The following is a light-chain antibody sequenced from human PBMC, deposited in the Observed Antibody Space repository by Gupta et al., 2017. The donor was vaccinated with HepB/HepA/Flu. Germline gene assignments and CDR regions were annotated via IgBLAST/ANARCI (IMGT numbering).Light chain of an antibody. V-gene: IGKV3-20*01. CDR1: QSVSSSY. CDR2: GAS. J-gene: IGKJ2*04. Sequence: EIVLTQSPGTLSLSPGERATLSCRASQSVSSSYLAWYQQKPCQAPRLLIYGASSRATCIPDRFSGSGSGTDFTLTISRLEPEDFAVYYCQQYGSSPPMCSFGQGTKLEIK. CDR3: QQYGSSPPMCS.